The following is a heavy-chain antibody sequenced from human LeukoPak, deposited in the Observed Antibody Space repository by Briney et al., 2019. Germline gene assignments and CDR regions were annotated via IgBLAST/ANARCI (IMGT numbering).Heavy chain of an antibody. CDR2: ISGSGGST. Sequence: GGSLRLSCAASGFTFSSYAMSWVRQAPGKGLEWVSVISGSGGSTYYADSVKGRSTISRDNSKNTLYLQMNSLRAEDTAVYYCAKDGYCANGVCTSQIDHWGQGTLVTVSS. D-gene: IGHD2-8*01. V-gene: IGHV3-23*01. CDR3: AKDGYCANGVCTSQIDH. J-gene: IGHJ4*02. CDR1: GFTFSSYA.